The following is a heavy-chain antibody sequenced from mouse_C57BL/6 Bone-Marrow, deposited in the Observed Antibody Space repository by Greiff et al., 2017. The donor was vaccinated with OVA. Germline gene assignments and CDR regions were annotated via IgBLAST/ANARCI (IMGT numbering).Heavy chain of an antibody. CDR2: IDPETGGT. V-gene: IGHV1-15*01. Sequence: QVHVKQSGAELVRPGASVTLSCKASGYTFTDYEMHWVKQTPVHGLEWIGAIDPETGGTAYNQKFKGKAILTADKSSSTAYMELRSLTSEDSAVYYCTRPYYYGSSYFDYWGQGTTLTVSS. CDR1: GYTFTDYE. D-gene: IGHD1-1*01. CDR3: TRPYYYGSSYFDY. J-gene: IGHJ2*01.